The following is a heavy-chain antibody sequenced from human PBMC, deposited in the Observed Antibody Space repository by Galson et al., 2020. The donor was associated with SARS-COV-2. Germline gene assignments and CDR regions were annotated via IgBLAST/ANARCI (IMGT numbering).Heavy chain of an antibody. CDR1: GFTSGRYA. Sequence: GGSLRLSCAASGFTSGRYAMSCVRQAPGKGLEWVPSVTAAGGGTYHADSVKGRFTISRDNSKNTLYLQMNSLRVEDTALYYSAKDQGNGYGDQLDYWGQGTLVSVSS. J-gene: IGHJ4*02. CDR3: AKDQGNGYGDQLDY. V-gene: IGHV3-23*01. CDR2: VTAAGGGT. D-gene: IGHD4-17*01.